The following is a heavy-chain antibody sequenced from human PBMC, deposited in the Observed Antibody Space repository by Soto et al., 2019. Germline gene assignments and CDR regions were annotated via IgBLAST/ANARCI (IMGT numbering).Heavy chain of an antibody. CDR2: INPNSGGT. CDR3: ARGYSGYDLVEDYFDY. D-gene: IGHD5-12*01. V-gene: IGHV1-2*04. J-gene: IGHJ4*02. Sequence: ASVKVSCKASGYTFTGYYMHWVRQAPGQGLEWMGWINPNSGGTNYAQKFQGWVTMTRDTSISTAYMELSRLRSDDTAVYYCARGYSGYDLVEDYFDYWGQGTLVTVSS. CDR1: GYTFTGYY.